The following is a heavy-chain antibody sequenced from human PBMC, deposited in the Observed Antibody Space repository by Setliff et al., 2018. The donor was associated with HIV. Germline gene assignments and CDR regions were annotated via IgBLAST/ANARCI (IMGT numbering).Heavy chain of an antibody. Sequence: PSETLSLTCTVSGGSVNSQSDYWTWIRQPAGKGLEWLGHIYISRSTNYNPSFKVRVAMSVDRSKNQFSLKLSSVTAADTAVYHCARARGSTLYINTFDSWGQGTLVTVSS. D-gene: IGHD3-16*01. V-gene: IGHV4-61*09. CDR3: ARARGSTLYINTFDS. CDR2: IYISRST. J-gene: IGHJ4*02. CDR1: GGSVNSQSDY.